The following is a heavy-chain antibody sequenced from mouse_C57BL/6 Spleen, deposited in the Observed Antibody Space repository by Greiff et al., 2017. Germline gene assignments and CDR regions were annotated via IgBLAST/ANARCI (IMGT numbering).Heavy chain of an antibody. CDR1: GFNIKNTY. Sequence: VQLQQSVAELVRPGASVKLSCTASGFNIKNTYMHWVKQRPEQGLEWIGRIDPANGNTKYAPKFQGKATITADTSSNTAYLQLSSLTSEDTAIYYCAEGIYDGYPWFAYWGQGTLVTVSA. CDR2: IDPANGNT. CDR3: AEGIYDGYPWFAY. J-gene: IGHJ3*01. D-gene: IGHD2-3*01. V-gene: IGHV14-3*01.